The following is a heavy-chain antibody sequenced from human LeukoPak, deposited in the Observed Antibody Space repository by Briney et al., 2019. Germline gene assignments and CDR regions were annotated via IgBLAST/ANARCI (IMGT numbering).Heavy chain of an antibody. J-gene: IGHJ4*02. CDR1: GFTFTSSA. CDR2: IVVGRGNT. V-gene: IGHV1-58*01. D-gene: IGHD2-2*01. Sequence: VASVKVSCKASGFTFTSSAVQWVRQARGQRLEWIGWIVVGRGNTNYAQKFQERVTITRDMSTSTAYMELSSLRSEDTAVYYCAANIVVVPAAIASLDYWGQGTLVTVSS. CDR3: AANIVVVPAAIASLDY.